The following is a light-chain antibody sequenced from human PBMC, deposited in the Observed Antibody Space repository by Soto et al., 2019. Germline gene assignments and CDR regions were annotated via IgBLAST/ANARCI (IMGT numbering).Light chain of an antibody. V-gene: IGKV3-15*01. Sequence: ERVMTQSPATRSVSPGERATLSCRASQSVSTNLAWYQQKPGQAPRLLIYGASTRATGIPARFSGSGSGTEFTLTISSLQSEDFAVYYCQQYNYWPPITFGQGTRLEIK. CDR2: GAS. J-gene: IGKJ5*01. CDR1: QSVSTN. CDR3: QQYNYWPPIT.